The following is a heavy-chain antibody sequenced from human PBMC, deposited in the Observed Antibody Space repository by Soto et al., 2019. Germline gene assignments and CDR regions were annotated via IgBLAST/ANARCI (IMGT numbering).Heavy chain of an antibody. Sequence: SVKVSCKASGFTFTSSAMQWVRQARGQRLEWIGWIVVGSGNTNYAQKFQERVTITRDMSTSTAYMELSSLRSEDTAVYYCAAGGQDIVVVPAAMDFYYYGMDVWGQGTTVTVSS. D-gene: IGHD2-2*01. J-gene: IGHJ6*02. CDR3: AAGGQDIVVVPAAMDFYYYGMDV. CDR1: GFTFTSSA. V-gene: IGHV1-58*02. CDR2: IVVGSGNT.